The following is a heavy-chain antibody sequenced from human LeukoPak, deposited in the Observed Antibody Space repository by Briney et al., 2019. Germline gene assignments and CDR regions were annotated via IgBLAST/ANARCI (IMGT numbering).Heavy chain of an antibody. V-gene: IGHV1-69*05. CDR2: IIPIFGTA. CDR1: GGTFSSYA. J-gene: IGHJ6*03. CDR3: ATAYYYYYYMDV. Sequence: ASVKVSCKASGGTFSSYAISWVRQAPGQGLEWMGGIIPIFGTANYAQKFQGRVTITTDESTSTAYMELSSLRSEDTAVYCCATAYYYYYYMDVWGKGTTVTVSS.